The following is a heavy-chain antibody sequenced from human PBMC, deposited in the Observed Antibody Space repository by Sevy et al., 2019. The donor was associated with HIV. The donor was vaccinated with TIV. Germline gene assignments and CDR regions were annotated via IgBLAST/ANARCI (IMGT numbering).Heavy chain of an antibody. D-gene: IGHD2-8*01. CDR2: SSFDGVST. CDR3: AREVGYCTSLLCSEEFDY. V-gene: IGHV3-23*01. J-gene: IGHJ4*02. Sequence: GGSLRLSCATSGLIFNSYGMNWVRQAQGQGLEWVAGSSFDGVSTFYADSVRGRFTVSRDNFKNTLYLDMTGLRSEDTAVYYCAREVGYCTSLLCSEEFDYWGQGVQVTVSS. CDR1: GLIFNSYG.